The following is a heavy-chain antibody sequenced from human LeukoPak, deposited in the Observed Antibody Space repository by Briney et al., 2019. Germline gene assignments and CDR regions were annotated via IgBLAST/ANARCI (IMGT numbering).Heavy chain of an antibody. CDR2: IKPDGSAT. J-gene: IGHJ4*02. CDR3: ARIGDGYGDYFDY. V-gene: IGHV3-7*01. CDR1: GFTLRSEW. Sequence: GGXXXLSCAASGFTLRSEWMSWLRQTPEXXLXXVANIKPDGSATAYVDSVKGRFTISRDNAKNSLFLQMNSLRPEDTAVHYCARIGDGYGDYFDYWGQGTLVTVSS. D-gene: IGHD5-24*01.